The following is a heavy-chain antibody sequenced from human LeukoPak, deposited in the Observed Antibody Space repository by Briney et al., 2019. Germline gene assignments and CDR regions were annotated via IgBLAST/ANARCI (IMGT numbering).Heavy chain of an antibody. V-gene: IGHV1-2*02. D-gene: IGHD3-10*01. CDR2: ISPNSGGT. J-gene: IGHJ4*02. CDR1: GYTFTSYG. Sequence: ASAKVSCKASGYTFTSYGISWVRQAPGQGLEWMGWISPNSGGTNYAQKFQGRVTMTRDTSISTAYMELGRLRSDDTAMYYCARGLMGTMVRGVIIIWGQGTLVTVSS. CDR3: ARGLMGTMVRGVIII.